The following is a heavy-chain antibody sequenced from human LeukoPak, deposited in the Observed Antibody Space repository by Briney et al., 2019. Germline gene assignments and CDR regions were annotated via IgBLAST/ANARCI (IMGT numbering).Heavy chain of an antibody. V-gene: IGHV1-69*05. J-gene: IGHJ4*02. CDR3: ASGQPRDIVVVPAAPFDY. CDR1: GGTFSSYA. CDR2: IIPIFGTA. Sequence: SVKVSCKASGGTFSSYAISWVRQAPGQGLEWMGGIIPIFGTANYAQKFQGRVTITTDESTSTAYMELSSLRSEDTAVYYCASGQPRDIVVVPAAPFDYWGQGTLVTVSS. D-gene: IGHD2-2*01.